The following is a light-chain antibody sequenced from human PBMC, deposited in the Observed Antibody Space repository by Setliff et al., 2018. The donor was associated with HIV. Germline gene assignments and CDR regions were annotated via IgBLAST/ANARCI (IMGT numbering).Light chain of an antibody. V-gene: IGLV2-23*02. CDR2: EVS. CDR1: SSDVGSYNL. CDR3: CSYAGSSVYV. J-gene: IGLJ1*01. Sequence: QSVLTQPASVPGSPGQSITISCTGTSSDVGSYNLVSWYQQHPGKAPKLMIYEVSKRPSGVSNRFSGSKSGNTASLTISGLQAEDEADYCCCSYAGSSVYVFGTGTKGTVL.